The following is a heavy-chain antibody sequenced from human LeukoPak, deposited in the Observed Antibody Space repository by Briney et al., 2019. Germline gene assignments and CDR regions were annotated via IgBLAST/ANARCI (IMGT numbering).Heavy chain of an antibody. J-gene: IGHJ4*02. D-gene: IGHD2-15*01. CDR2: MNPNSGNT. V-gene: IGHV1-8*01. CDR1: GYTFTSYD. CDR3: ARDPGYCSGGSCYPGGSGAMAFDY. Sequence: ASVKVSCKASGYTFTSYDINWVRQATGQGLEWMGWMNPNSGNTAYAQKFQGRVTITRNTSIRTAYMELSSLRSDDTAVYYCARDPGYCSGGSCYPGGSGAMAFDYWGQGTLVTVSS.